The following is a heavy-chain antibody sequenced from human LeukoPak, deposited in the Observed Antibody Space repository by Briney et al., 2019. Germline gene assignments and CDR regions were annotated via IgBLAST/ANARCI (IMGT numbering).Heavy chain of an antibody. CDR1: GFTFSSYD. V-gene: IGHV3-13*01. J-gene: IGHJ3*02. Sequence: GGSLRLSCAASGFTFSSYDMHWVRQATGQGLEWVSAIGTAGDTHYPGSVKGRFTISRENAKNSLYLQMNSLRGGDTAVYYCARATRHPETHESGCPNGAFDIWGQGTMVTVSS. CDR3: ARATRHPETHESGCPNGAFDI. D-gene: IGHD6-19*01. CDR2: IGTAGDT.